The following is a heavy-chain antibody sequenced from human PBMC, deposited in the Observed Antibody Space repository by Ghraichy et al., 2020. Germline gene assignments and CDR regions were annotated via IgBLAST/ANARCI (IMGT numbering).Heavy chain of an antibody. V-gene: IGHV4-34*01. J-gene: IGHJ6*02. CDR1: RGSFSGYY. CDR2: INHRGST. D-gene: IGHD1-26*01. CDR3: ARGTYRDGLDV. Sequence: ESLNISCAVYRGSFSGYYWTWIRQPPGKGLEWIGEINHRGSTSYNPSLKSRIFISKDTSKNQFSLKLSSVTAADTAVYYCARGTYRDGLDVWGQGTTVTVSS.